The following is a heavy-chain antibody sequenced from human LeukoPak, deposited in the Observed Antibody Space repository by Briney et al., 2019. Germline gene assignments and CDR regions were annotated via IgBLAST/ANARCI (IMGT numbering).Heavy chain of an antibody. CDR3: ARDRVEYYGSGSLTQYYYYGMDV. J-gene: IGHJ6*02. CDR2: IGTAGDT. CDR1: GFTFSSYD. D-gene: IGHD3-10*01. Sequence: PGGSLRLSCAASGFTFSSYDRHWVRQATGKGLEWVSAIGTAGDTYYAGSVKGRFTISRENAKNSLYLQMNSLRAGDTAVYYCARDRVEYYGSGSLTQYYYYGMDVWGQGTTVTVSS. V-gene: IGHV3-13*04.